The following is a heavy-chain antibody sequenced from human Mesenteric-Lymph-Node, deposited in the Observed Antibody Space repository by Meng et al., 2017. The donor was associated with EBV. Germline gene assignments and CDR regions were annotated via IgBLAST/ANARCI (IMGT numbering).Heavy chain of an antibody. CDR1: GGSISSRNW. J-gene: IGHJ4*02. CDR3: ARVGQWLPIDY. Sequence: GRRQESGPGLGKPSGPLSLPCAVSGGSISSRNWWSWFRQPPGKGLEWIGEIYHSGSTNYNPSLKSRVTISVDKSKNQFSLNLSSVTAADTAVYYCARVGQWLPIDYWGQGTLVTVSS. D-gene: IGHD6-19*01. CDR2: IYHSGST. V-gene: IGHV4-4*02.